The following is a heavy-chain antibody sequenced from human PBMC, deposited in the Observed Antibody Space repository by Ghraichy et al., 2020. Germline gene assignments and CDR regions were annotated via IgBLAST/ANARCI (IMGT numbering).Heavy chain of an antibody. J-gene: IGHJ4*02. CDR3: AREYCRGGRCFFGTGGSHFDN. CDR2: IKRDGSST. Sequence: GGSLRLSCAASGFIFHDYSMHWVRQAPGKGLVWVSRIKRDGSSTTYVDSVKGRFTISRDNAKNTLYLQMNSLRAEDTAVYYCAREYCRGGRCFFGTGGSHFDNWGQGILVTVSS. D-gene: IGHD2-15*01. V-gene: IGHV3-74*01. CDR1: GFIFHDYS.